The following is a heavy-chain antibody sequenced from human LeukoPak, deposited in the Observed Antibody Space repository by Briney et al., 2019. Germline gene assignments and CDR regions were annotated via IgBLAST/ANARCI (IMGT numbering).Heavy chain of an antibody. CDR2: ISYDGSNK. CDR3: ARDRVGATQFDY. J-gene: IGHJ4*02. V-gene: IGHV3-30*01. CDR1: GFPFSSYA. Sequence: GGSRRLSCAASGFPFSSYAMHWVGQAPGKGLEWVAVISYDGSNKYYADSVKGRFTISRDNSKNTLYLQMNSLRAEDTAVYYCARDRVGATQFDYWGQGTLVTVSS. D-gene: IGHD1-26*01.